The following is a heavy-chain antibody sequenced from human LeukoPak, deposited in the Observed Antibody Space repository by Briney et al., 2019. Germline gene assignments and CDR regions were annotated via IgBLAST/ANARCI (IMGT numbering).Heavy chain of an antibody. CDR2: LYYSGST. CDR3: ARFPVRRYFDL. V-gene: IGHV4-59*11. Sequence: PSETLSLTCTVTGGSISTHYWSWIRQPPEKGLEWIGYLYYSGSTNYNPSLKSRVTISGDTSKNQFSLKLSSVTAADTAVYYCARFPVRRYFDLWGRGTLVTVSS. J-gene: IGHJ2*01. CDR1: GGSISTHY.